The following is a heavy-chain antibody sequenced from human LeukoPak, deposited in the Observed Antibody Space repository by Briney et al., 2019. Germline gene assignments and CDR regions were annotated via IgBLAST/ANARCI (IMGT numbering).Heavy chain of an antibody. V-gene: IGHV4-39*01. CDR2: IYYSGST. D-gene: IGHD2-8*02. CDR1: GGSISIATYS. J-gene: IGHJ5*02. Sequence: SETLSLTCNVSGGSISIATYSWVWIRQPPGKVLEWIGNIYYSGSTNYNPSLKSRLTISVDTSKNQFSLKLSSVTAADTAVYHCARLRTGGTSDVRGDWFDPWGQGTLVTVSS. CDR3: ARLRTGGTSDVRGDWFDP.